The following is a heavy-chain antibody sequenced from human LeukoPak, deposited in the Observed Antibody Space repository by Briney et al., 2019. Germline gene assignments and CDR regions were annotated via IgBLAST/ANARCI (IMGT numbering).Heavy chain of an antibody. V-gene: IGHV4-59*01. CDR2: IYYTGST. J-gene: IGHJ3*02. CDR3: ARESSRNAFDI. CDR1: GGSISSYY. Sequence: KPSETPSLTCTVSGGSISSYYWSWIRQPPGKGLEWIGYIYYTGSTNYNPSLKSRVTISVDTSKNQFSLKLSSATAADTAVYYCARESSRNAFDIWGQGTMVTVSS.